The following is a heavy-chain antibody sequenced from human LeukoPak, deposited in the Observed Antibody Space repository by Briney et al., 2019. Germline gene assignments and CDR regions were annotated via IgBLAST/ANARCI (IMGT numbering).Heavy chain of an antibody. CDR3: VRDVDY. J-gene: IGHJ4*02. V-gene: IGHV3-7*01. Sequence: GGSLRLSCAASGFTFSNYWMTWVRQAPGKGLEWVASIKQDGSDKYHVDSVKGRLTISRDNAENSLYLQMNGLRAEDTAVYYCVRDVDYWGQGTLVTVSS. CDR1: GFTFSNYW. CDR2: IKQDGSDK.